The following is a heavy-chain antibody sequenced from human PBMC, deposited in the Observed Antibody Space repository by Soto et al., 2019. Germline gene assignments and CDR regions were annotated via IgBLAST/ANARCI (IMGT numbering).Heavy chain of an antibody. J-gene: IGHJ4*02. D-gene: IGHD1-1*01. V-gene: IGHV5-10-1*01. CDR1: GYKFTNYW. CDR3: AIVTAETAYHYFDF. Sequence: GESLKISCKGSGYKFTNYWVSWVRQTPGKGLEWMGRIDPSDSYINYSPSFRGHVTISIDESISTAHLQWSSLKASDTATYYCAIVTAETAYHYFDFWGQGTLGTVSS. CDR2: IDPSDSYI.